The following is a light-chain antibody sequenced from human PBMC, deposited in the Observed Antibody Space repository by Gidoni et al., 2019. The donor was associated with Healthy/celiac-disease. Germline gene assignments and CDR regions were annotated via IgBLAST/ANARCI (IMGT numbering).Light chain of an antibody. Sequence: DIQMTPSPSSLSASVGDRVTITCRASQSISSYLNWYQQKPGKAPKHLIYAASSLQSGGPSRFSGSGAGTDFTLTISSLQPEDFATYYCQYCYSTPRTFGQGTKLEIK. V-gene: IGKV1-39*01. CDR1: QSISSY. J-gene: IGKJ2*01. CDR2: AAS. CDR3: QYCYSTPRT.